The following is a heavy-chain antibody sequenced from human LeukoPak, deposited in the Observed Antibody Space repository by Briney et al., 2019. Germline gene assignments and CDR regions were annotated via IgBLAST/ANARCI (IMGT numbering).Heavy chain of an antibody. CDR1: GFTFSSYS. V-gene: IGHV3-21*01. CDR2: ISSSSSYI. J-gene: IGHJ4*02. D-gene: IGHD2-2*01. Sequence: GSQRLSCAASGFTFSSYSMNWVRQAPGKGLEWVSSISSSSSYIYYADSVKGRFTISRDNAKNSLYLQMNSLRAEDTAVYYCARDGRYCSSTSCSIRFWGQGTLVTVSS. CDR3: ARDGRYCSSTSCSIRF.